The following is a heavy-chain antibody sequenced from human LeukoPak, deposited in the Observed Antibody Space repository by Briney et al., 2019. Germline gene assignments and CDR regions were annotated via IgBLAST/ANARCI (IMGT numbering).Heavy chain of an antibody. CDR2: INPTSGAT. D-gene: IGHD6-19*01. CDR1: GYTFTNYY. CDR3: VRRQGGGWYGFDY. V-gene: IGHV1-2*02. J-gene: IGHJ4*02. Sequence: ASVKGSCKASGYTFTNYYIHWARQAPGQGLEWMGWINPTSGATNYAQKFQGRVTMTRDTSISTAYMELSSLRFDDTALYYCVRRQGGGWYGFDYWGQGTLVTVSS.